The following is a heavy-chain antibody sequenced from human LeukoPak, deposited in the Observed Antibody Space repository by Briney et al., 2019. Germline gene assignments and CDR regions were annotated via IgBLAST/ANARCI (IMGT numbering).Heavy chain of an antibody. CDR1: GYSLSSSYY. D-gene: IGHD4-11*01. J-gene: IGHJ4*02. V-gene: IGHV4-38-2*01. CDR2: IYHSGST. Sequence: PSETLSLTCAVSGYSLSSSYYWGWIRQPPGKGVGWIGTIYHSGSTHYNPSLKSRVTLAVDTSKNQFSLKLRSVTAADTAVYYCASLPSNTVTHDYWGQGTLVTVSS. CDR3: ASLPSNTVTHDY.